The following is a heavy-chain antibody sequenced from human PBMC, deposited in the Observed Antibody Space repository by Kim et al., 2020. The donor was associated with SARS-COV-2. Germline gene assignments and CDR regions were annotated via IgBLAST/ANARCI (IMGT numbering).Heavy chain of an antibody. V-gene: IGHV4-34*01. J-gene: IGHJ4*02. CDR3: ARAPSTKGYSSSWYLLYVRYFDY. CDR2: INHSGST. Sequence: SETLSLTCAVYGGSFSGYYWSWIRQPPGKGLEWIGEINHSGSTNYNPSLKSRVTISVDTSKNQFSLKLSSVTAADTAVYYCARAPSTKGYSSSWYLLYVRYFDYWGQGTLVTVSS. D-gene: IGHD6-13*01. CDR1: GGSFSGYY.